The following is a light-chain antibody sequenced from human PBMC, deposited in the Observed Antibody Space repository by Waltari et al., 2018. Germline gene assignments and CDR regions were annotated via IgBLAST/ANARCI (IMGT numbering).Light chain of an antibody. J-gene: IGKJ2*01. CDR2: ATS. V-gene: IGKV1-39*01. CDR1: ENIGSY. CDR3: QHTFETPYS. Sequence: DIQMTQSPSSLPASIGDRGTITCRASENIGSYLNWYQQRTGEAPKLLIYATSTLQTEVPSRYSGSGSRTDFTLTISSLQPEDFATYYCQHTFETPYSFGQGTKLESK.